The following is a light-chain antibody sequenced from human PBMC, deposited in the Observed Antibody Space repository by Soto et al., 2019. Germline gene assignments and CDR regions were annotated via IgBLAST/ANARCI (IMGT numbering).Light chain of an antibody. CDR2: EVN. Sequence: QSALTQPASVSGSPGQSITISCTGTSSDVGGYNYVSWYQQHPGKAPKLMIYEVNNRPSGVSNRFSGSKSGNTASLTISGLDAEDEADYYCGSYTSSSTVVFGTGTKLTVL. CDR1: SSDVGGYNY. V-gene: IGLV2-14*01. CDR3: GSYTSSSTVV. J-gene: IGLJ1*01.